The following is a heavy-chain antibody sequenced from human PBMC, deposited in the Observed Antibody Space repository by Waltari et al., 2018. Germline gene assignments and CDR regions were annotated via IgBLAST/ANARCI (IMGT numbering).Heavy chain of an antibody. J-gene: IGHJ4*02. CDR2: IFPSDSET. D-gene: IGHD3-10*02. Sequence: EVQMVQSGVEVKKPGESLKISCKGSGYSFESYWIAWVRQMPGKGLELMGRIFPSDSETRYNPSFQGQVTILVDQSINTAYLQWTSLQASDTAMYYCARQPDMFAVPTAIDYWGQGSLVIVSS. CDR1: GYSFESYW. CDR3: ARQPDMFAVPTAIDY. V-gene: IGHV5-51*01.